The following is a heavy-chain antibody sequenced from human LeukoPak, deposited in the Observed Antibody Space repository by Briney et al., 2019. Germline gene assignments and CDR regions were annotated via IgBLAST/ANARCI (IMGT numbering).Heavy chain of an antibody. CDR2: INRDGSST. V-gene: IGHV3-74*01. Sequence: VGSLRLSCAASGVTFSSHWMHWVRQAPGKGLVWVSRINRDGSSTTYADSVRGRFTISRDNAKNTLFLQMNSLRAEDTAVYYCARGSSYYYDNRGYYSFYYFDFWGQGPLVPVSS. CDR3: ARGSSYYYDNRGYYSFYYFDF. CDR1: GVTFSSHW. D-gene: IGHD3-22*01. J-gene: IGHJ4*02.